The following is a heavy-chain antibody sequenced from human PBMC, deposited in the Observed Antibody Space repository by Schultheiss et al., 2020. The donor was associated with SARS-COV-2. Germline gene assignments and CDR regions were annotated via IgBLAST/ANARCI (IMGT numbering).Heavy chain of an antibody. J-gene: IGHJ4*02. Sequence: SETLSLTCAVYGWSFSGYYLSWIRQPPGKGLEWIGEINHSGSTNYNPSLKSRVTISVDTSKNQFFLKLSSVTAADTAVYYCARVSVYGDYDRLDYWGQGTLVTVSS. V-gene: IGHV4-34*01. CDR1: GWSFSGYY. CDR3: ARVSVYGDYDRLDY. D-gene: IGHD4-17*01. CDR2: INHSGST.